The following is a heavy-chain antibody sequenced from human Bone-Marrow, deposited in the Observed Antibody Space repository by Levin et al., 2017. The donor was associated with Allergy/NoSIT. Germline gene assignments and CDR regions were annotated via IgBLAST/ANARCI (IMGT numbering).Heavy chain of an antibody. CDR1: GGSLRTSHW. V-gene: IGHV4-4*02. CDR2: IQNSGTT. CDR3: ARGPEQRGGGRDAWYFDL. D-gene: IGHD1-14*01. J-gene: IGHJ2*01. Sequence: SQTLSLTCAVSGGSLRTSHWWTWVRQSPTKGLEWIGEIQNSGTTNYNPSLKSRLTLSVDISRNEISMTLTAVTAADTAVYYCARGPEQRGGGRDAWYFDLWGRGTLVTVSS.